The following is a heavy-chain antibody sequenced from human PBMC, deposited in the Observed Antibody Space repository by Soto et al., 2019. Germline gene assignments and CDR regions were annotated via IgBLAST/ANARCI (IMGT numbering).Heavy chain of an antibody. V-gene: IGHV4-4*09. CDR1: GASVSHYF. D-gene: IGHD2-15*01. CDR2: ISSRGDS. J-gene: IGHJ4*01. Sequence: SETLSLTCDVSGASVSHYFWSWIRQPPGNGLECLGFISSRGDSSSNPALNSPFSILLVTSTNHFSLNLSSLTVANTAVYYSPPCSLAFFAQLVPYFHFWGPGTLLTVFS. CDR3: PPCSLAFFAQLVPYFHF.